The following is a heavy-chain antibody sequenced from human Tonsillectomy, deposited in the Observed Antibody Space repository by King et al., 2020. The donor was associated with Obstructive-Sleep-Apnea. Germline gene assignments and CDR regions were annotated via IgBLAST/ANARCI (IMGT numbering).Heavy chain of an antibody. V-gene: IGHV4-59*01. CDR2: IYYTGST. CDR3: ARDRDWNGGYGMDV. D-gene: IGHD1-1*01. CDR1: GDSISNFY. J-gene: IGHJ6*02. Sequence: VQLQESGPGLVKPSETLSLTCTVSGDSISNFYWSWIRQPPGKGLEWIGHIYYTGSTDYNPSLKSRVTISVDTSKNQFSLKLSSVTAADTAFYYCARDRDWNGGYGMDVWGQGTTVTVSS.